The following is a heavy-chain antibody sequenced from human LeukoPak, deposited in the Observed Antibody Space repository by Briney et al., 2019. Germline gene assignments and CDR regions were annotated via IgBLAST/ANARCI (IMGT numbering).Heavy chain of an antibody. Sequence: ASVKVSCKVSGYALTELSMHWVRQTPGTGLEWMGGLDPEDGKTTYAQKFQGRVTMTEDTATDTAYMGLSNLRSEDTAVYFCTSRLLILLWTKDFWGQGTLVTVSS. D-gene: IGHD2-15*01. V-gene: IGHV1-24*01. CDR2: LDPEDGKT. J-gene: IGHJ4*02. CDR3: TSRLLILLWTKDF. CDR1: GYALTELS.